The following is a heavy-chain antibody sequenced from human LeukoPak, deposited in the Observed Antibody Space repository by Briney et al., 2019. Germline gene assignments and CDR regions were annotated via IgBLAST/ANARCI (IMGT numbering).Heavy chain of an antibody. V-gene: IGHV4-4*07. CDR1: GGSISSYY. Sequence: PSESLTLTCTVSGGSISSYYWSWIRQPAGKGLEWIGRIYTSGSTNYNPSLKSRVTMSIDTSKNQFSLKLSSVTAADTAVYYCARGPMGSGYSDFDYWGQGTRVTVSS. CDR3: ARGPMGSGYSDFDY. CDR2: IYTSGST. D-gene: IGHD3-22*01. J-gene: IGHJ4*02.